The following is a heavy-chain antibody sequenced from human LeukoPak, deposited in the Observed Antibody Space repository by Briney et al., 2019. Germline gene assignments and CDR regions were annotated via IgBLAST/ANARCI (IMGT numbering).Heavy chain of an antibody. CDR1: GDSISTYY. Sequence: SETLSLTCAVSGDSISTYYWSWIRQPPGKGLEWIGNIYYRGNTNYNVSLKSRVTISVDTSKNQFSLKLTSVTAADTAVYYYARDGPQWPAQFDYWGQGTLVTVSS. V-gene: IGHV4-59*01. D-gene: IGHD6-19*01. J-gene: IGHJ4*02. CDR3: ARDGPQWPAQFDY. CDR2: IYYRGNT.